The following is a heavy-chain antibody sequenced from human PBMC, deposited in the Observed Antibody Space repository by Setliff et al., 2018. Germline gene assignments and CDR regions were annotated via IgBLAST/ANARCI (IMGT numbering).Heavy chain of an antibody. CDR3: VRAGSGIGGDLDY. D-gene: IGHD3-10*01. CDR1: GYSFITYW. CDR2: IYPGDSDT. Sequence: PGESLTLSCTGSGYSFITYWIGWVRQMPGKGPEWMGIIYPGDSDTRYSPSFQGQVTISADKSITTAYLQWSSLKASDTAIYYCVRAGSGIGGDLDYWGQGTLVTVSS. V-gene: IGHV5-51*01. J-gene: IGHJ4*02.